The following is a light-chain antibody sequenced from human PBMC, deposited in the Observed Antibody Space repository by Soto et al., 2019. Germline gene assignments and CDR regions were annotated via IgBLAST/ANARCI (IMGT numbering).Light chain of an antibody. CDR1: SSDVGRYNL. J-gene: IGLJ1*01. Sequence: LTQPASVSGSPGQSITISCTGTSSDVGRYNLVSWYQHHPGKAPKLIIYDVTQWPSGASNRFSGSKSGNTASLTIFGLQAEDEADYYCCSYAGTTTFYVFGTGTKVTVL. CDR2: DVT. V-gene: IGLV2-23*02. CDR3: CSYAGTTTFYV.